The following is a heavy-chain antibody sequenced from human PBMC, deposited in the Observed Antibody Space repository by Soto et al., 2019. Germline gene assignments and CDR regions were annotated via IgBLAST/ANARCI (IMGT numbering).Heavy chain of an antibody. D-gene: IGHD5-12*01. CDR3: ERERWLQFTDY. V-gene: IGHV4-4*07. CDR1: GGSLGRYY. Sequence: QVQLQESGPGLVKPSETLSLTCTVSGGSLGRYYWNWIRQPAGKGLEWIGRIYTSGTANYSPSPKRRVTMSIDRSKNQFSLKLSSVTAADTAVYYCERERWLQFTDYWGQGTLVTVSS. J-gene: IGHJ4*02. CDR2: IYTSGTA.